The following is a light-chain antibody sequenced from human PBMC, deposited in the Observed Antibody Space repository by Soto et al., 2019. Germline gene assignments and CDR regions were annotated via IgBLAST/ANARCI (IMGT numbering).Light chain of an antibody. CDR3: CSYAGSYTHV. V-gene: IGLV2-11*01. CDR1: SSDVGRYNF. J-gene: IGLJ1*01. CDR2: DVI. Sequence: QSALTQPRSVSGSPGQSVTISCTGTSSDVGRYNFVSWYQQHPDKAPKLMIYDVIKRPSGVPDRFSGSKSGNTASLTIYGLQAEDEADYHCCSYAGSYTHVFGTGTKLNVL.